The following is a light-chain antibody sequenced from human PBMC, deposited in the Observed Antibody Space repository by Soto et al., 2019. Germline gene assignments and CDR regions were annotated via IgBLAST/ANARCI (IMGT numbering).Light chain of an antibody. CDR1: QSVLYSSNNKNY. Sequence: DIVMTQSPDSLAVSLGERATINCKSSQSVLYSSNNKNYLAWYQQKPGQPPKLLIYWASTRVSGVPDRFSGSGSGTDFTLPISSLQAEDVAVYYCQQYYSTPWTFGQGTKVEVK. CDR2: WAS. V-gene: IGKV4-1*01. J-gene: IGKJ1*01. CDR3: QQYYSTPWT.